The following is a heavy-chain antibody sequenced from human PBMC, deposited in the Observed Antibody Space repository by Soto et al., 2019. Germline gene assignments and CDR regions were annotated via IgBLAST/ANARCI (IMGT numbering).Heavy chain of an antibody. CDR1: GGSFSDYS. CDR2: INDSGST. Sequence: PSETLSLTCAVYGGSFSDYSWTWIRQPPGKGREWIGEINDSGSTNYTPSLERRVTISRDTSKNRFSLKLSSVTAADTAVYYCARGSHKLHSYDSSGFYHYVDYWGQGSLVTVSS. J-gene: IGHJ4*02. CDR3: ARGSHKLHSYDSSGFYHYVDY. D-gene: IGHD3-22*01. V-gene: IGHV4-34*01.